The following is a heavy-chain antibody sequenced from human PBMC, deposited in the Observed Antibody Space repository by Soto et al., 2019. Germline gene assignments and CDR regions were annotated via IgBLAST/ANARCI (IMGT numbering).Heavy chain of an antibody. CDR3: AREARGVISGMDV. CDR2: ISHSGST. J-gene: IGHJ6*02. Sequence: SETLSLTCTVSGGSIGDDYWSWIRQPPGKGLEWIGHISHSGSTNYNPSLKSRVTISVDTSKRQFSLKLSSVTAADTAVYYCAREARGVISGMDVWGQGTTVTVSS. D-gene: IGHD3-10*01. V-gene: IGHV4-59*01. CDR1: GGSIGDDY.